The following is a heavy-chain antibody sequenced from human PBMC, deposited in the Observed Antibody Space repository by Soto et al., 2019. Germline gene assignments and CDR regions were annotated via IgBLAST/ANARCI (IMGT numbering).Heavy chain of an antibody. J-gene: IGHJ4*02. CDR1: GFTFSAYE. CDR2: ISSSGNTI. CDR3: ARSPFLECN. Sequence: PGGSLRLSCAASGFTFSAYEMNWVRQAPGKGLEWVSYISSSGNTIYYADSVKGRFTISRDNAKNSLFLQMNSLRVEDTAFYYCARSPFLECNWAQGTLVTV. D-gene: IGHD3-3*02. V-gene: IGHV3-48*03.